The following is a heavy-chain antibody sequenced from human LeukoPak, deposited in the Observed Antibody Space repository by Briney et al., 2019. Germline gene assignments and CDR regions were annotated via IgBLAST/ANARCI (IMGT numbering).Heavy chain of an antibody. Sequence: SETLSLTCTVSGGSISSYYWSWIRQPAGKGLKWIGRIYTSGSINYNPSLKSRVTMSVDTSKNQFSLKLSSVTAADTAVYYCARDSTVSYYYGMDVWGQGTTVTVSS. CDR1: GGSISSYY. V-gene: IGHV4-4*07. CDR3: ARDSTVSYYYGMDV. D-gene: IGHD4-17*01. J-gene: IGHJ6*02. CDR2: IYTSGSI.